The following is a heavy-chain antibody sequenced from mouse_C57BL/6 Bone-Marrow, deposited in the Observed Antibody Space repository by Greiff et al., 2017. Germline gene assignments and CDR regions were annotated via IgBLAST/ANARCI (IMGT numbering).Heavy chain of an antibody. D-gene: IGHD1-1*01. CDR2: IYPRSGNT. J-gene: IGHJ4*01. V-gene: IGHV1-81*01. CDR3: ARGVLLRSLYAMDY. CDR1: GYTFTSYG. Sequence: VQLQQSGAELARPGASVKLSCKASGYTFTSYGISWVKQRTGQGLEWIGEIYPRSGNTYYNEKFKGKATLTADKSSSTAYMELRSLTSEDSAVYFCARGVLLRSLYAMDYWGQGTSVTVSS.